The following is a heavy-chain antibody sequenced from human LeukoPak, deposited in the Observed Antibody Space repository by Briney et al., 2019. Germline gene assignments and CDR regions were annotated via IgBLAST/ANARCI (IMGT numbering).Heavy chain of an antibody. D-gene: IGHD3-10*01. V-gene: IGHV4-59*12. CDR1: GGSISNYY. CDR3: ARARYGSGSYHYMDV. CDR2: IFYSGST. Sequence: SETLSLTCSVSGGSISNYYWGWVRQPPGKALEWIGNIFYSGSTYYSPSLKSRVTISLDTSRNQFSLKLNSVTAADTAVYYCARARYGSGSYHYMDVWGKGTTVTISS. J-gene: IGHJ6*03.